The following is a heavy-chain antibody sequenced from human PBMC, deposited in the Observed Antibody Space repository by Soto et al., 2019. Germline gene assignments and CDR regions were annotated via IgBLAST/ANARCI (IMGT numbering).Heavy chain of an antibody. CDR1: GFTFSSYS. CDR3: ARVGYCTNGVCSRNSAWFDP. CDR2: ISSSSSYI. J-gene: IGHJ5*02. V-gene: IGHV3-21*01. Sequence: PGGSLRLSCAASGFTFSSYSMNWVRQAPGKGLEWVSSISSSSSYIYYADSVKGRFTISRDNAKNSLYLQMNSLRAEDTAVYYCARVGYCTNGVCSRNSAWFDPWGQGTLVTVSS. D-gene: IGHD2-8*01.